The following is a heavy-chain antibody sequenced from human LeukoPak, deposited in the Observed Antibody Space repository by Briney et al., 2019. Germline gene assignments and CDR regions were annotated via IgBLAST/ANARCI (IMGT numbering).Heavy chain of an antibody. Sequence: PGGSLRLSCAASGFTFSSNYMSWVRQAPGKGLEWVSVIYSGGSTYYADSVKGRFTISRDNSKNTLYLQMNHLRAEDTAVYYCARAEFLSAFDIWGQGTMVTVSS. D-gene: IGHD1-14*01. J-gene: IGHJ3*02. V-gene: IGHV3-53*01. CDR2: IYSGGST. CDR1: GFTFSSNY. CDR3: ARAEFLSAFDI.